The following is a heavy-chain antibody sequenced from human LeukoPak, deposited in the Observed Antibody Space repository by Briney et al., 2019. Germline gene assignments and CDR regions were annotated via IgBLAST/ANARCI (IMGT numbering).Heavy chain of an antibody. D-gene: IGHD1-26*01. CDR2: INPTSSST. J-gene: IGHJ5*02. Sequence: ASVKVSCKASGYTFTNYYMHWVRQAPGQGLEWMGLINPTSSSTSYAQKFQGRLSLTRDMSTSTDYMELTSLRSEDTAVYYCARDNSRDYSVGGSAWWFDPWGQGTLVTVSS. V-gene: IGHV1-46*01. CDR1: GYTFTNYY. CDR3: ARDNSRDYSVGGSAWWFDP.